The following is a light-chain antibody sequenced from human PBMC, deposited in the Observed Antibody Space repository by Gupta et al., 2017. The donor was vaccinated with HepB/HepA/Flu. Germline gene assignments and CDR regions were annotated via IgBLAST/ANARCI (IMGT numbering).Light chain of an antibody. CDR2: DVS. Sequence: QPALTQPSSVSGSPGQSITLSCTGTSSDVGGDEYVSWYQQHPGKAPKLVIYDVSNRPSGVSNRFSGSKSGNTASLTISGLQAEDEADYYCSSYTSRSTLVFGGGTKVTVL. CDR1: SSDVGGDEY. CDR3: SSYTSRSTLV. J-gene: IGLJ2*01. V-gene: IGLV2-14*03.